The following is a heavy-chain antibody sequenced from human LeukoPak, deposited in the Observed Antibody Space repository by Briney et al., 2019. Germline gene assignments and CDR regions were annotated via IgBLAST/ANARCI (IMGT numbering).Heavy chain of an antibody. CDR2: IKSDGSN. Sequence: PGGSLRLSCAASGFTFSSYWMHWVRQAPGKGLVWVSRIKSDGSNYYADSEKGRFTIFRDNAKNTLYLQMNSLRAEDTAVYYCARGMSGYYGMDVWGQGTTVTVSS. CDR1: GFTFSSYW. CDR3: ARGMSGYYGMDV. V-gene: IGHV3-74*01. J-gene: IGHJ6*02.